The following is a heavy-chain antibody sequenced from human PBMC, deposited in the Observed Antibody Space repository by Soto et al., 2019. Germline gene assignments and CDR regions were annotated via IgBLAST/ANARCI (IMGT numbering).Heavy chain of an antibody. J-gene: IGHJ4*02. D-gene: IGHD4-17*01. Sequence: EVQLLESGGGLVQPWGSLRLSCAASGFTFSSYPMSWVRQAPGKGLEWVSVISGSGGSTYYADSVKGRFPISRDNSKNTLYLQMNSLRAEDTAVYYCAKGATTVTTVNYFDYWGQGTLVTVSS. CDR2: ISGSGGST. CDR1: GFTFSSYP. CDR3: AKGATTVTTVNYFDY. V-gene: IGHV3-23*01.